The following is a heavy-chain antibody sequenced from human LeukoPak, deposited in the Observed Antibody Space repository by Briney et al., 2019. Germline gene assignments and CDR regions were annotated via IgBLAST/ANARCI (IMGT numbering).Heavy chain of an antibody. CDR2: MNPNSGNT. D-gene: IGHD6-19*01. Sequence: ASVKVSCKASGYTFTSYDINWVRQATGQGLEWMGWMNPNSGNTGYAQKFQGRVTMTRNTSISTAYMELSSLRSEDTAVYYCARGPGYSSGWHEDNDPWGQGTLVTVSS. CDR1: GYTFTSYD. CDR3: ARGPGYSSGWHEDNDP. V-gene: IGHV1-8*01. J-gene: IGHJ5*02.